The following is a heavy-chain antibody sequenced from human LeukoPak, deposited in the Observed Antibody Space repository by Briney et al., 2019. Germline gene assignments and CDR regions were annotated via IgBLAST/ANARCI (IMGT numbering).Heavy chain of an antibody. V-gene: IGHV1-69*13. CDR2: IIPIFGTA. J-gene: IGHJ4*02. CDR3: ASKFDPSDYYDSSGYYFDY. D-gene: IGHD3-22*01. Sequence: SVKVSCKASGGTFSSYAISWVRQAPGQGLEWMGEIIPIFGTANYAQKFQGRVTITADESTSTAYMELSSLRSEDTAVYYCASKFDPSDYYDSSGYYFDYWGQGTLVTVSS. CDR1: GGTFSSYA.